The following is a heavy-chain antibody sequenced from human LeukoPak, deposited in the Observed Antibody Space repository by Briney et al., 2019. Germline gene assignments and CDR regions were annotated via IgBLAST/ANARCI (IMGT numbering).Heavy chain of an antibody. D-gene: IGHD3-9*01. J-gene: IGHJ6*03. Sequence: PGGSLRLSCAASGFTFSSYAMSWVRQIPGKGLEWVSAISGSDAGTYYADSVKGRFTISRDNSKNTLYLQMNSLRAEDTAVYYCAKDGGEYYDILTGYYPRLYYMDVWGKGTTVTISS. CDR1: GFTFSSYA. CDR3: AKDGGEYYDILTGYYPRLYYMDV. CDR2: ISGSDAGT. V-gene: IGHV3-23*01.